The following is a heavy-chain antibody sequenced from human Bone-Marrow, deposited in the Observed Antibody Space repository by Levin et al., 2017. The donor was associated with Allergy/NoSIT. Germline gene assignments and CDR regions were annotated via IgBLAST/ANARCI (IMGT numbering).Heavy chain of an antibody. V-gene: IGHV4-4*02. J-gene: IGHJ4*02. D-gene: IGHD6-6*01. CDR3: ARGGLSSQQARYYFDY. Sequence: NASETLSLTCAVSGGSISSSNWWSWVRQPPGKGLEWIGEIYHSGSTNYNPSLKSRVTISVDKSKNQFSLKLSSVTAADTAVYYCARGGLSSQQARYYFDYWGQGTLVTVSS. CDR2: IYHSGST. CDR1: GGSISSSNW.